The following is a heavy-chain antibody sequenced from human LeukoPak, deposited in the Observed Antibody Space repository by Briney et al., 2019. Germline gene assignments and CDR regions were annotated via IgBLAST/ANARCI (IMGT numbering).Heavy chain of an antibody. CDR3: VRDSGDSTLVTFDY. J-gene: IGHJ4*02. V-gene: IGHV1-46*01. Sequence: ASVKVSCKASGYTFTNYYIHLVRQAPGQGLEWIGIINPGGGSPSYAQKFQGRVTMTRDTSTSTVYMELSSLRSEDTDLYYCVRDSGDSTLVTFDYRGQGTLVRVSS. D-gene: IGHD4-17*01. CDR2: INPGGGSP. CDR1: GYTFTNYY.